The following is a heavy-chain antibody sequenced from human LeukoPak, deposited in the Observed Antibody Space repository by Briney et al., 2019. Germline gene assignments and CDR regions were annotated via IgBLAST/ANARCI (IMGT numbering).Heavy chain of an antibody. Sequence: PSETLSLTSTVYGGPISNDYWSWFPPPQGKGLEWIGYIYYSGSTNYNPSLKSRVTISVDTSKNQFSLKLSSVTAADTAVYYCARGREIASGEPSLDYWGQGSLVTGSS. CDR2: IYYSGST. J-gene: IGHJ4*02. CDR3: ARGREIASGEPSLDY. CDR1: GGPISNDY. V-gene: IGHV4-59*01. D-gene: IGHD6-13*01.